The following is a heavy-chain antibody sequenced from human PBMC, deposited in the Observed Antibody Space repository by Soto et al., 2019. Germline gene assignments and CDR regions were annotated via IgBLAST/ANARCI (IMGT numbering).Heavy chain of an antibody. CDR3: ARARYYDRSGYSLGNYYGMDV. D-gene: IGHD3-22*01. CDR1: GGTFSSYA. J-gene: IGHJ6*02. V-gene: IGHV1-69*01. CDR2: IIPIFGTA. Sequence: QVQLVQSGAEVKKPGSSVKVSCKASGGTFSSYAISWVRQAPGQGLEWMGGIIPIFGTANYAQKFQGRVTITADESTSTAYMELSSLRSEDTAVYYCARARYYDRSGYSLGNYYGMDVWGQGTTVTVSS.